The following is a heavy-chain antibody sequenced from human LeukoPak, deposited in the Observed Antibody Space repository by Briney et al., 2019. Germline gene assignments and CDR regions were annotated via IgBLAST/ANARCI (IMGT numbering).Heavy chain of an antibody. CDR1: GFTFDDYA. J-gene: IGHJ4*02. V-gene: IGHV3-9*01. Sequence: SLRLSCAASGFTFDDYAMHWVRQAPGKGLEWVSGISYNSGSINYAESVKGRFTISRDNAKNSLYLQMNSLTVEDTALYYCAKVGPLSSYGFGFFNYWGRGTLVTVSS. CDR3: AKVGPLSSYGFGFFNY. CDR2: ISYNSGSI. D-gene: IGHD5-18*01.